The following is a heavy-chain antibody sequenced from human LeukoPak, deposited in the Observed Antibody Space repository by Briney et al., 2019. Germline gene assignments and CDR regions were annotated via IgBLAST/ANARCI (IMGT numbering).Heavy chain of an antibody. V-gene: IGHV3-73*01. J-gene: IGHJ4*02. D-gene: IGHD2-15*01. CDR1: GFTFSGFY. Sequence: PGGSLRLSCAASGFTFSGFYMHWFRQASGKGLEWVGLIRSKPNSYTTVYAASVQGRFTISRDDSKNTAYLQMNSLKAEDTAVYYCTRQDCSGGSCSYVDYWGQGTLVTVSS. CDR2: IRSKPNSYTT. CDR3: TRQDCSGGSCSYVDY.